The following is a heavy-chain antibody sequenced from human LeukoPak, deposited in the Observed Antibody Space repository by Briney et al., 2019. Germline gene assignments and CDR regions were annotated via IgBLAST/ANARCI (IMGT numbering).Heavy chain of an antibody. CDR1: GFTFDDYW. CDR2: IKQDGSEA. D-gene: IGHD3-9*01. J-gene: IGHJ3*02. CDR3: ATYWRYSHWLLSDM. Sequence: PGGSLRLSCEASGFTFDDYWMNWVRQAPGEGLELVANIKQDGSEAYYVDSVKGRFTISRNNAKKSLYLQMNSLRAEDTAIYYCATYWRYSHWLLSDMWGLGTMVTVSS. V-gene: IGHV3-7*05.